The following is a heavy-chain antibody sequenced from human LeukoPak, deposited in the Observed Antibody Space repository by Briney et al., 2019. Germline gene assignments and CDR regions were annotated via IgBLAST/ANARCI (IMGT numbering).Heavy chain of an antibody. Sequence: GRSLRLSCAATGFTFSSYAMHWVRQAPGQRLEWMGWINAGNGNTKYSQKFQGRVTITRDTSASTAYMELSSLRSEDTAVYYCARSRGGGDYDQWNDYWGQGTLVTVSS. V-gene: IGHV1-3*01. CDR3: ARSRGGGDYDQWNDY. CDR2: INAGNGNT. D-gene: IGHD4-17*01. J-gene: IGHJ4*02. CDR1: GFTFSSYA.